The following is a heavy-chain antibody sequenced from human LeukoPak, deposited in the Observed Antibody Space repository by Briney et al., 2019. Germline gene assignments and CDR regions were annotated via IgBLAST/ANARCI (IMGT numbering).Heavy chain of an antibody. J-gene: IGHJ4*02. CDR3: ARDESRLVRGAIDY. CDR2: ITSGSSYI. Sequence: GGSLGLSCAASGFTFSSYSMNWVRQAPGKGLEWVSSITSGSSYIYYADAVKGRFTISRDNAKNSLYLQMNSLRAEDTAVYYCARDESRLVRGAIDYWGQGTLVTVSS. D-gene: IGHD4/OR15-4a*01. V-gene: IGHV3-21*01. CDR1: GFTFSSYS.